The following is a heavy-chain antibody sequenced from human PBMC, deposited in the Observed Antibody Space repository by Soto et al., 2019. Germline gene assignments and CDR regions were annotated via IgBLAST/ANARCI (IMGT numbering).Heavy chain of an antibody. D-gene: IGHD2-15*01. CDR3: ARALDIVVDQRFDP. J-gene: IGHJ5*02. CDR2: IIPIFGTA. CDR1: GGTFSSYA. Sequence: GASVKVSCKASGGTFSSYAISWVRQAPGQGLEWMGGIIPIFGTANYAQKFQGRVTITADKSTSTAYIELSSLRSEDTAVYYCARALDIVVDQRFDPWGQGTLVTVSS. V-gene: IGHV1-69*06.